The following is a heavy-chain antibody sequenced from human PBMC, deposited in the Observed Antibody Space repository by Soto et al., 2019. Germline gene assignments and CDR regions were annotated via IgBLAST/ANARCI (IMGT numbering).Heavy chain of an antibody. CDR2: IKSKADRGTT. CDR1: GFIFSNAL. J-gene: IGHJ4*02. CDR3: TRDYDFDS. V-gene: IGHV3-15*01. D-gene: IGHD3-16*01. Sequence: EVQLVESGGGLVKPGGSLRLSCTVSGFIFSNALMSWVRQAPGKGLEWVGRIKSKADRGTTDYAAPVKGRFIISRNDSKATLYLQMNGLKTEDTAVYYCTRDYDFDSWGQGTLVTVSS.